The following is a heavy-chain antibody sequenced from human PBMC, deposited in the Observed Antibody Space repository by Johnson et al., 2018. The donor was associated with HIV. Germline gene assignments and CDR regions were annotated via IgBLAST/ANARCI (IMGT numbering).Heavy chain of an antibody. J-gene: IGHJ3*02. Sequence: VQLVESGGGFVQPGGSLRLSCAGSGLTVRRNYMSWVRQAPGKGLEWVANIKQDGSEKYYVDSVKGRFTISRDNAKNSLYLQMNSLRAEDTAVYYCARGTLAAFDIWGQGTMVTVSS. V-gene: IGHV3-7*05. CDR1: GLTVRRNY. D-gene: IGHD2-2*01. CDR3: ARGTLAAFDI. CDR2: IKQDGSEK.